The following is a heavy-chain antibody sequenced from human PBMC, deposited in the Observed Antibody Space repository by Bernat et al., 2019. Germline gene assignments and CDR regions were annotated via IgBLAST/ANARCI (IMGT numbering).Heavy chain of an antibody. Sequence: QVQLQESGPGLVKPSGTLSLTCAVSGGSISSSNWWSWVRQPPGKGLEWIGEIYHSGSTNYNPSLKSRVTISVDKSKNQFSLKLSSVTAADTAVDYCARGVYCSSTSCYTGSWFDPWGQGTLVTVSS. J-gene: IGHJ5*02. CDR1: GGSISSSNW. CDR3: ARGVYCSSTSCYTGSWFDP. CDR2: IYHSGST. D-gene: IGHD2-2*02. V-gene: IGHV4-4*02.